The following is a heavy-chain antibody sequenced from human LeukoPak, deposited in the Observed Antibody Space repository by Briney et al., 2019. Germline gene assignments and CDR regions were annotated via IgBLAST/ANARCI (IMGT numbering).Heavy chain of an antibody. J-gene: IGHJ4*02. CDR1: GFTFSNYA. CDR2: ISADGTT. Sequence: PGGSLRLSCAASGFTFSNYAMNWVRQAPGKGLEWVSGISADGTTEYADSVKGRFTISRDNSKNTLFLQMNSLRAEDTAIYYCAKGSDCSVTCCGPDYWGQGTLVTVSS. V-gene: IGHV3-23*01. D-gene: IGHD2-21*01. CDR3: AKGSDCSVTCCGPDY.